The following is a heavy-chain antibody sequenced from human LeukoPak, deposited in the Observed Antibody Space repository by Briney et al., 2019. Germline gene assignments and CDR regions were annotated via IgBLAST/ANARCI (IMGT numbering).Heavy chain of an antibody. V-gene: IGHV1-2*02. D-gene: IGHD3-16*01. CDR2: INPNSGGT. CDR1: GYTFTGYY. Sequence: ASVKVSCKASGYTFTGYYMHWVRQAPGQGLEWMGWINPNSGGTNYALKFQGRVTMTRDTSISTAYMELSRLRSDDTAVYYCARGGGGELYNWFGPWGQGTLVTVSS. J-gene: IGHJ5*02. CDR3: ARGGGGELYNWFGP.